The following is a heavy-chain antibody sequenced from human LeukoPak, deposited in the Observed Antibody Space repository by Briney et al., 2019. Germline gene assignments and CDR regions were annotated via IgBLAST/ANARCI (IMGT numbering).Heavy chain of an antibody. V-gene: IGHV1-69*05. J-gene: IGHJ6*03. D-gene: IGHD1-26*01. CDR3: ARGNSGSYPRYMDV. CDR2: INPIFGTA. Sequence: SVKVSCKASGGTFSSYAISWVRQAPGQGLEWMGGINPIFGTANYAQKFQGRVTITTDESTSTAYMELSSLRSEDTAVYYCARGNSGSYPRYMDVWGKGTTVTVSS. CDR1: GGTFSSYA.